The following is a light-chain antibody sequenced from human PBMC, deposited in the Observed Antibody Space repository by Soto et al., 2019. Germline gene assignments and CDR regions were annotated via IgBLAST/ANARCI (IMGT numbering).Light chain of an antibody. CDR2: DAS. CDR1: PGIRSL. V-gene: IGKV1-5*01. CDR3: QQYNSYST. Sequence: GDSVTITCRASPGIRSLLAWDQQKPGKAPKLLIYDASSLESGVPSRVSGSGSGTEFTLTISGLQPDDFETYYRQQYNSYSTFGQGTKVEVK. J-gene: IGKJ1*01.